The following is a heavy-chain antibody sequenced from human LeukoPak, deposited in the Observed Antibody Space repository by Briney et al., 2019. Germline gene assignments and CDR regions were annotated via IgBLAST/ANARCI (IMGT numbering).Heavy chain of an antibody. V-gene: IGHV1-46*01. CDR1: GYTFTSYY. CDR2: INPSSGST. D-gene: IGHD1-26*01. CDR3: ARENREYGMDV. J-gene: IGHJ6*02. Sequence: ASVKVSCKASGYTFTSYYMHWVRQAPGQGLEWMGIINPSSGSTSYAQKFQGRVTMTRDTSTSTVYMELSSLRSEDTAVYYCARENREYGMDVWGQGTTVTVFS.